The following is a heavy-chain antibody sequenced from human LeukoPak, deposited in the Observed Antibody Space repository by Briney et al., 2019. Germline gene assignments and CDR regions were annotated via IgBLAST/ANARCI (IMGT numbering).Heavy chain of an antibody. J-gene: IGHJ6*03. V-gene: IGHV3-21*01. D-gene: IGHD1-26*01. CDR3: ARDPYSGNYGDYYYYYMDV. Sequence: NPGGSLRLSCAASGFTFNTYNMNWVRQAPGKGLEWVSSITSSSSYIYYADSVKGRFTISRDNAKSSLYLQMNSLRDEDTAVYYCARDPYSGNYGDYYYYYMDVWGKGTTVTISS. CDR1: GFTFNTYN. CDR2: ITSSSSYI.